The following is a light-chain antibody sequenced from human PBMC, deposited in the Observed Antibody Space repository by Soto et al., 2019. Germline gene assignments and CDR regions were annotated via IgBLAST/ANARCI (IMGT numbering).Light chain of an antibody. CDR3: QQYNSWPLT. V-gene: IGKV3D-15*01. Sequence: EIVLKQSPGTLSLSPGERATLSCRASQSVSSSCLAWYQQKPGQAPRLVIYDIFTRATGVPTRISGSGSGTEFTLTISSLQSEDFAVYYCQQYNSWPLTFGGGTKVDIK. J-gene: IGKJ4*01. CDR1: QSVSSS. CDR2: DIF.